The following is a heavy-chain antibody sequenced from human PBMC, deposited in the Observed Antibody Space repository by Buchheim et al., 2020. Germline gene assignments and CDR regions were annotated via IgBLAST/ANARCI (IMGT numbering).Heavy chain of an antibody. Sequence: QLQLQESGSGLVKPSQTLSLTCAVSGGSISSGGYSWSWIRQPPGKGLEWIGYIYHSGSTYYNPSLKSRVTISGDTSKNQFSLKLSSVTAADTAVYYCAREYCSGGSCSKSSWFDPWGQGTL. CDR2: IYHSGST. CDR3: AREYCSGGSCSKSSWFDP. CDR1: GGSISSGGYS. D-gene: IGHD2-15*01. J-gene: IGHJ5*02. V-gene: IGHV4-30-2*05.